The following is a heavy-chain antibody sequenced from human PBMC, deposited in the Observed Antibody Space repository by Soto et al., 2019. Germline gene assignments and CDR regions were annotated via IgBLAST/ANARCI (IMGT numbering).Heavy chain of an antibody. CDR1: GGSFSGYY. V-gene: IGHV4-34*01. J-gene: IGHJ6*03. D-gene: IGHD2-2*01. CDR3: ARGLEYCCRSNCHCGYYYMDV. Sequence: SETLSLTCAVYGGSFSGYYWSWIRQPPGKGLEWIGEINHSGSTNYNPSLKSRVTISVDTSKNQFSLKLSSVTAADTAVYYCARGLEYCCRSNCHCGYYYMDVWGKGTTVTVSS. CDR2: INHSGST.